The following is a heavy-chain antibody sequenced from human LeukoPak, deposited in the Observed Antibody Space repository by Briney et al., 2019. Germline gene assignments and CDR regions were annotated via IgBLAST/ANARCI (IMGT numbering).Heavy chain of an antibody. V-gene: IGHV1-69*05. D-gene: IGHD5-18*01. J-gene: IGHJ5*02. CDR1: GGSFSSYG. CDR2: IILMLGRS. CDR3: AREDHTANNWFDP. Sequence: SVKVSCKASGGSFSSYGISWVRQAPGQGLEWMGGIILMLGRSNYAQKFQGRVTISTDESTSTAYMEMSSLRSEDTAVYYCAREDHTANNWFDPWGQGTLVTVSS.